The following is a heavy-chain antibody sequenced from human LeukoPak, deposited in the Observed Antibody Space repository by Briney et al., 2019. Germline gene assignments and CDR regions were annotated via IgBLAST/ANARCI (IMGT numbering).Heavy chain of an antibody. V-gene: IGHV3-48*01. CDR3: ARDQGIFDY. CDR1: GFTFSSYS. J-gene: IGHJ4*02. Sequence: GESGGGLVQPGGSLRLSCAASGFTFSSYSMNWVRQAPGKGLEWVSYISSSSKTIYYADSVKGRFTISRDNAKNSLYLQMNSLRGEDSAVYYCARDQGIFDYWGQGTLVTVSS. CDR2: ISSSSKTI.